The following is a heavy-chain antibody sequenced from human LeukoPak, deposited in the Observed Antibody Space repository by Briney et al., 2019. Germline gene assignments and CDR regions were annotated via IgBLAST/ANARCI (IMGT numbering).Heavy chain of an antibody. J-gene: IGHJ4*02. Sequence: PSQTLSLTCTVSGGSISSGDYYWSWIRQPPGKGLEWIGYIYYSGSTYYNPSLKSRVTISVDTSKNQFSLKLSSVTAADTAVYYCAREVVDMKYYSDYWGQGTLVTVSS. CDR3: AREVVDMKYYSDY. CDR2: IYYSGST. CDR1: GGSISSGDYY. V-gene: IGHV4-30-4*08. D-gene: IGHD3-22*01.